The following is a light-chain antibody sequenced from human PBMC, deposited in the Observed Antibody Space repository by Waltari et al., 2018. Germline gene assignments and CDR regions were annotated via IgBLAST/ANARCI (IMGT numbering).Light chain of an antibody. CDR2: ENS. CDR1: SSNIGNNY. V-gene: IGLV1-51*02. CDR3: GTWDSSLSGAV. J-gene: IGLJ7*01. Sequence: QSVLTQPPSVSAAPGQRVTISCSGGSSNIGNNYVSWYRQFPGTAPKLLNYENSGQPTGILGRFSGSKDGTSATLDITGLQAGDEADYYCGTWDSSLSGAVFGGGTHLTVL.